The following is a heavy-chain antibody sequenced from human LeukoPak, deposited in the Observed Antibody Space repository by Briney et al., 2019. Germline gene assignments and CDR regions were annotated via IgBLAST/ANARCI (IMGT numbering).Heavy chain of an antibody. V-gene: IGHV4-39*07. J-gene: IGHJ1*01. D-gene: IGHD3-22*01. CDR2: IYYSGST. Sequence: SETLSLTCTVSGGSISSSSYYWGWIRQPPGKGLEWIGSIYYSGSTYYNPSLKSRVTISVDTSKNQFSLKLSSVTAADTAVYYCARVGYYYESSGYLHLYFQHWGQGTLVTVSS. CDR3: ARVGYYYESSGYLHLYFQH. CDR1: GGSISSSSYY.